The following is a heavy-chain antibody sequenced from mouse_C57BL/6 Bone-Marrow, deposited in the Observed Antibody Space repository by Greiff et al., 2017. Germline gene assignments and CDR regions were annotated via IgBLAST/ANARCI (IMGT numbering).Heavy chain of an antibody. CDR3: ARRATVHWYFDV. CDR2: IHPNSGST. J-gene: IGHJ1*03. D-gene: IGHD1-1*01. Sequence: QVQLQQPGAELVKPGASVKLSCKASGYTFTSYWMHWVKQRPGQGLEWIGMIHPNSGSTNYNEKFKSKATLTVDKSSSTAYMQLSSLTSEDSAVYYCARRATVHWYFDVWGTGTTVTVSS. CDR1: GYTFTSYW. V-gene: IGHV1-64*01.